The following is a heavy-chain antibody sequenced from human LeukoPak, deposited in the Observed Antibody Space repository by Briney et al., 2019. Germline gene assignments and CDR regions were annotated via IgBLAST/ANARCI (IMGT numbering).Heavy chain of an antibody. J-gene: IGHJ4*02. CDR3: AKDRYYDSSGPDY. D-gene: IGHD3-22*01. CDR2: ISYDGSNK. Sequence: GGSLRLSCAASGFTFSSYGMHWVRQAQGKGLEWVAVISYDGSNKYYADSVKGRFTISRDNSKNTLYLQMNSLRAEDTAVYYCAKDRYYDSSGPDYWGQGTLVTVSS. CDR1: GFTFSSYG. V-gene: IGHV3-30*18.